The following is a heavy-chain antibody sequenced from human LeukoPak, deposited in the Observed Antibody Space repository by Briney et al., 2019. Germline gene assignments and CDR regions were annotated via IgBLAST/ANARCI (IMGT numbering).Heavy chain of an antibody. D-gene: IGHD2-15*01. J-gene: IGHJ3*02. V-gene: IGHV3-30*02. CDR2: IRYDGSNK. CDR1: GFTFSSYG. Sequence: SGGSLRLSCAASGFTFSSYGMHWVLQAPGKGLEWVAFIRYDGSNKYYADSVKGRFTISRDNSKNTLYLQMNSLRAEDTAVYYCAKFSEYCSGGSCFDAFDIWGQGTMVTVSS. CDR3: AKFSEYCSGGSCFDAFDI.